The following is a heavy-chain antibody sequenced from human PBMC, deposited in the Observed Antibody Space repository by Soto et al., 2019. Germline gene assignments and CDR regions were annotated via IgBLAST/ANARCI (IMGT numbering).Heavy chain of an antibody. CDR2: IYYSGST. J-gene: IGHJ6*02. CDR3: ARIGMTTVTKTRYYGMDV. CDR1: GGSISSYY. D-gene: IGHD4-17*01. V-gene: IGHV4-59*01. Sequence: SETLSLTCTVSGGSISSYYWSWIRQPPGKGLEWIGYIYYSGSTNYNPSLKSRVTISVDTSKNQFSLKLSSVTAADTAVYYCARIGMTTVTKTRYYGMDVWGQGTTVTVS.